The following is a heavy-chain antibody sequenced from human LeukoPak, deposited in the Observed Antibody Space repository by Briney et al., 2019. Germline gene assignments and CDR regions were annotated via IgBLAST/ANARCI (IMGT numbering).Heavy chain of an antibody. CDR1: GFSLSTVGMC. V-gene: IGHV2-70*11. Sequence: SGPALVKPTQTLTLTCTFSGFSLSTVGMCVSWIRQPPGKALEWLARIDWDDDKYYSTSLKTRLTISKDASKNQVLLTMTNMDPVDSATYYCARTRSLSGYLSFDYWGQGTLVAVSS. CDR3: ARTRSLSGYLSFDY. J-gene: IGHJ4*02. D-gene: IGHD3-22*01. CDR2: IDWDDDK.